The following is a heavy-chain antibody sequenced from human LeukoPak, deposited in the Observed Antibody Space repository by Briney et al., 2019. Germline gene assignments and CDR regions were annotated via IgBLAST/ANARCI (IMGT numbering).Heavy chain of an antibody. V-gene: IGHV4-34*01. J-gene: IGHJ6*03. CDR2: INHSGST. CDR1: GGSFSGYY. CDR3: ARGCVAAAGTLGHYYMDV. Sequence: SETLSLTCAVYGGSFSGYYWSWIRQPPGKGLEWIGEINHSGSTNYNPSLKSRVTISVDTSKNQFSLKLSSVTAADTAVYYCARGCVAAAGTLGHYYMDVWGKGTTVTVSS. D-gene: IGHD6-13*01.